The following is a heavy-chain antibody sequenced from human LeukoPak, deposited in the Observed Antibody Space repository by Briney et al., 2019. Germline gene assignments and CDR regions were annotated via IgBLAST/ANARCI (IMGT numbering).Heavy chain of an antibody. CDR2: IYYSGST. D-gene: IGHD4-17*01. CDR1: GFTFSDYY. J-gene: IGHJ4*02. Sequence: GSLRLSCAASGFTFSDYYMSWIRQAPGKGLEWIGSIYYSGSTYYNPSLKSRVTISVDTSKNQFSLKLSSVTAADTAVYYCARRGRMTTVTTATFDYWGQGTLVTVSS. CDR3: ARRGRMTTVTTATFDY. V-gene: IGHV4-39*01.